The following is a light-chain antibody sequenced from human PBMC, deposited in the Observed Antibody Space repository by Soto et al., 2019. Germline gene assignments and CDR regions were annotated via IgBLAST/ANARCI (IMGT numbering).Light chain of an antibody. V-gene: IGKV3-15*01. Sequence: EIAITQSPATLSVSPGARATLSCRASQSVSSNLAWYQQKPGQAPRLLIYGASTRATGIPARFSGSGSGTEFTLTISSLQSEDFAVYYCQQYNNWPPLTFGGGTKVDIK. J-gene: IGKJ4*01. CDR1: QSVSSN. CDR2: GAS. CDR3: QQYNNWPPLT.